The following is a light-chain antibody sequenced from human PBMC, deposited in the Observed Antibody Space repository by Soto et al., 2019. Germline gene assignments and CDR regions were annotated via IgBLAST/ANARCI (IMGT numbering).Light chain of an antibody. J-gene: IGKJ4*01. CDR1: QSVSSY. CDR3: QPYNSWPLT. CDR2: DIF. Sequence: EIVLTQSPATLSLSPGERATLSFRASQSVSSYLAVYQQKPGQAPRLVIYDIFTRATGVPTRISGSGSGTEFTLTISSLQSEACAVYYCQPYNSWPLTFGGGTKVDI. V-gene: IGKV3D-15*01.